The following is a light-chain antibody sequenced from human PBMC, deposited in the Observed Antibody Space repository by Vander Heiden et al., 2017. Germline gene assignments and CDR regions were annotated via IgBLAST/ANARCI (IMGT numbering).Light chain of an antibody. Sequence: IQMTQSPSSLSASVGDKITITCQASLDITNYLNWYQQKPGKAPKLLIYDASNLETGVPSRFSGSGSGTHFTFTISSLQPEDFATYYCQQYDYLPHTFGQGTRLEIK. J-gene: IGKJ5*01. V-gene: IGKV1-33*01. CDR1: LDITNY. CDR2: DAS. CDR3: QQYDYLPHT.